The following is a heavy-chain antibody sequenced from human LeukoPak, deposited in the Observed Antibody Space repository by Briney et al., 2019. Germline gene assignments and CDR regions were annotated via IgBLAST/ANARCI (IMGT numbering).Heavy chain of an antibody. V-gene: IGHV4-39*07. CDR3: ARELGLVVVTGPPGAFDI. CDR2: IYYSGST. Sequence: SETLSLTCTVSGGSISSSSYYWGWIRQPPGKGLEWIGSIYYSGSTYYNPSLKSRVTISVDTSKNQFSLKLSSVTAADTAVYYCARELGLVVVTGPPGAFDIWGQGTMVTVSS. J-gene: IGHJ3*02. CDR1: GGSISSSSYY. D-gene: IGHD2-21*02.